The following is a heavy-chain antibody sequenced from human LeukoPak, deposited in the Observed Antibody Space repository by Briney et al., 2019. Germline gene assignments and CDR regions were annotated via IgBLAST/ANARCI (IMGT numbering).Heavy chain of an antibody. CDR3: ARGGWAISTPRGIFDY. J-gene: IGHJ4*02. Sequence: PSETLSLTCAVYGGSFSGYYWSWIRQPPGKGLEWIGEINHSGSTNYNPSLKSRVTISVDTSKNQFSLKLSSVTAADTAVYYCARGGWAISTPRGIFDYWGQGTLVTVSS. V-gene: IGHV4-34*01. CDR1: GGSFSGYY. CDR2: INHSGST. D-gene: IGHD1-26*01.